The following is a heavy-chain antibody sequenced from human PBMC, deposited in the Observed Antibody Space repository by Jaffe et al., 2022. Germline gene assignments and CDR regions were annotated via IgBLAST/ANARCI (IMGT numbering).Heavy chain of an antibody. D-gene: IGHD2-21*02. CDR3: ARGREGGYCGGDCVPFDY. CDR2: INSDGSST. V-gene: IGHV3-74*01. J-gene: IGHJ4*02. CDR1: GFTFSSYW. Sequence: EVQLVESGGGLVQPGGSLRLSCAASGFTFSSYWMHWVRQAPGKGLVWVSRINSDGSSTSYADSVKGRFTISRDNAKNTLYLQMNSLRAEDTAVYYCARGREGGYCGGDCVPFDYWGQGTLVTVSS.